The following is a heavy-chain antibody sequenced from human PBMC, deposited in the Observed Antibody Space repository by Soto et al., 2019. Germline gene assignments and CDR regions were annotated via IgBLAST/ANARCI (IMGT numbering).Heavy chain of an antibody. J-gene: IGHJ6*02. D-gene: IGHD2-8*01. CDR3: AKTRGAMIYAISVYGMDV. CDR1: GFSFSSFA. V-gene: IGHV3-23*01. CDR2: ISGSADST. Sequence: EVQLLESGGGFIHPGGSLRLSCAASGFSFSSFAMNWVRQAPGKGLEWVSIISGSADSTFYADSVKGLFTISRDNSKSTLYLQINSLSAEDTAVYYCAKTRGAMIYAISVYGMDVWGQGTTVTVSS.